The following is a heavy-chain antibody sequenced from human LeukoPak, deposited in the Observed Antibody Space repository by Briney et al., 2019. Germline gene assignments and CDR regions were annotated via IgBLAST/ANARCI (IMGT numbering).Heavy chain of an antibody. D-gene: IGHD5-18*01. CDR3: ARHDEVYSYDAFDI. CDR1: GGSISSYY. CDR2: IYYTGST. V-gene: IGHV4-59*08. J-gene: IGHJ3*02. Sequence: SETLSLTCNVSGGSISSYYWSWIRQPPGKGLEWIGHIYYTGSTKYNPSLKSRVTISVDTSKNQFSLKLRSVTAADTAVYYCARHDEVYSYDAFDIWGQGTMVTVSS.